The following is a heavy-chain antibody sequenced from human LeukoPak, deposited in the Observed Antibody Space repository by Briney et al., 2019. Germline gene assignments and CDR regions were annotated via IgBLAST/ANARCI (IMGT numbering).Heavy chain of an antibody. J-gene: IGHJ4*02. CDR1: GYTVSSNC. CDR2: IYSGGNT. V-gene: IGHV3-66*01. CDR3: ARALRPFDY. Sequence: GGSLRLSCAASGYTVSSNCMSWVRQAPGKGLEWVSVIYSGGNTYYADSVKGRFTISRDNSKNTLYLQMNSLRAEDTAVYYCARALRPFDYWGQGTLVTVSS. D-gene: IGHD5-12*01.